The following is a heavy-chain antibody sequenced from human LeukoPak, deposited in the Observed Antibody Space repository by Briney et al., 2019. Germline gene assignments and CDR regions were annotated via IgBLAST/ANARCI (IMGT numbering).Heavy chain of an antibody. J-gene: IGHJ3*02. Sequence: PGGSLRLSCAAAGFTFSNYGMDWVRQAPGKGLEWVSGIGASGDNTYYADSVKGRFTISRDNSRNTVLLQMNSLPAEDTAVYYCGRVLNWGAFDIRGLGAMVTVSS. CDR3: GRVLNWGAFDI. V-gene: IGHV3-23*01. CDR2: IGASGDNT. CDR1: GFTFSNYG. D-gene: IGHD7-27*01.